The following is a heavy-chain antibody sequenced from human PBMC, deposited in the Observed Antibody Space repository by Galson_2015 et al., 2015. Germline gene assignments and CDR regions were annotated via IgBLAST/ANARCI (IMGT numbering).Heavy chain of an antibody. D-gene: IGHD3-22*01. CDR2: INAGNGNT. CDR3: ARDGTYYYDSSGYLEYFQH. J-gene: IGHJ1*01. CDR1: GYTFTSYA. V-gene: IGHV1-3*01. Sequence: SVKVSCKASGYTFTSYAMHWVRQAPGQKLEWMGWINAGNGNTKYSQKFLGRVTITRDTSASTAYMELSSLRSEDTAVYYCARDGTYYYDSSGYLEYFQHWGQGTLVTVSS.